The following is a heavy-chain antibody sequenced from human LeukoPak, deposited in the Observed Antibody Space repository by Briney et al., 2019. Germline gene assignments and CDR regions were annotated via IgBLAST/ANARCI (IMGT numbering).Heavy chain of an antibody. J-gene: IGHJ4*02. CDR2: IIPILGIA. Sequence: SVKVSCKASGGTFSSYAISWVRQAPGQGLEWMGRIIPILGIANYAQKFQGRVTITADKSTSTAYMELNSLRSEDTAVYYCALYYYDSSFDYWGQGTLVTVSS. CDR3: ALYYYDSSFDY. D-gene: IGHD3-22*01. CDR1: GGTFSSYA. V-gene: IGHV1-69*04.